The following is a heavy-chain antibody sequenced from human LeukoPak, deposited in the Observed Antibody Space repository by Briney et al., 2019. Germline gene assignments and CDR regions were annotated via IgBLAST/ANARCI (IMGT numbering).Heavy chain of an antibody. J-gene: IGHJ4*02. CDR2: INSDGSIV. Sequence: PGGSLRLSCATSGFTFRTSWMHWVRQTPGKGLVWVSRINSDGSIVTSADSVKGRFTISRGNAKNTLYLQMNSLRAEDTAVYYCLRGLGSGFWGRGTLVTVSS. CDR3: LRGLGSGF. V-gene: IGHV3-74*01. CDR1: GFTFRTSW. D-gene: IGHD6-25*01.